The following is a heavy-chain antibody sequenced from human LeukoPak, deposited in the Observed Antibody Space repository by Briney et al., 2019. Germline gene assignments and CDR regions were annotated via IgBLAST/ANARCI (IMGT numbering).Heavy chain of an antibody. J-gene: IGHJ4*02. D-gene: IGHD6-6*01. V-gene: IGHV3-23*01. CDR1: EGTFSSYA. CDR3: AKALRQYSSSHYFDY. CDR2: ISGSGGST. Sequence: SCKASEGTFSSYAISWVRQAPGKGLEWVSAISGSGGSTYYADSVKGRFTISRDNSKNTLYLQMNSLRAEDTAVYYCAKALRQYSSSHYFDYWGQGTLVTVSS.